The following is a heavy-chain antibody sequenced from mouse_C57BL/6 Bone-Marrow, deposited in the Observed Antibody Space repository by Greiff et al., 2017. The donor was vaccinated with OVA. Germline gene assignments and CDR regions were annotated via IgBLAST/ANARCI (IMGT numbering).Heavy chain of an antibody. CDR2: ISNGGGST. J-gene: IGHJ1*03. CDR3: ARHRYYGSYWYCDV. Sequence: EVQRVESGGGLVQPGGSLKLSCAASGFTFSDYYMYWVRQTPEKRLEWVAYISNGGGSTYYPDTVKGRFTISRDNAKNTLYLQMSRLKSEDTAMYYCARHRYYGSYWYCDVWGTGTTVTVSS. CDR1: GFTFSDYY. D-gene: IGHD1-1*01. V-gene: IGHV5-12*01.